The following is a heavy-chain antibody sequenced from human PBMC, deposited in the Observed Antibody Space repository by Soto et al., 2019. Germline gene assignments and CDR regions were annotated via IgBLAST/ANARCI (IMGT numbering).Heavy chain of an antibody. D-gene: IGHD3-22*01. Sequence: LRLSCAASGFTFDDYTMHWVRQAPGKGLEWVSLISWDGGSTYYADSVKGRFTISRDNSKNSLYLQMNSLRTEDTALYYCAKAYDSSGYYWEGYYGMDVWGQGTTVTVSS. CDR2: ISWDGGST. J-gene: IGHJ6*02. CDR3: AKAYDSSGYYWEGYYGMDV. V-gene: IGHV3-43*01. CDR1: GFTFDDYT.